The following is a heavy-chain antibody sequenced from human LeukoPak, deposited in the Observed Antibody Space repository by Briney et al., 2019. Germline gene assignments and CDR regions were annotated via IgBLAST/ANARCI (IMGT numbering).Heavy chain of an antibody. Sequence: PSETLSLTCTISGGSISSYYWSWIRQPPGKGLEWIGYIYYSGSTNYNPSLKSRVTISVDTSKNQFSLKLSSVTAADTAVYYCARVKPQYYDILTGYYSYYYYYMDVWGKGTTVTISS. CDR1: GGSISSYY. CDR3: ARVKPQYYDILTGYYSYYYYYMDV. CDR2: IYYSGST. D-gene: IGHD3-9*01. V-gene: IGHV4-59*01. J-gene: IGHJ6*03.